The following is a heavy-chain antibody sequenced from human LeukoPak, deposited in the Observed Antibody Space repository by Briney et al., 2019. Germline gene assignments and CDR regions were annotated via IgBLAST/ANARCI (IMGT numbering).Heavy chain of an antibody. CDR1: GLIVGTNY. J-gene: IGHJ6*03. CDR2: LYPDATT. V-gene: IGHV3-66*02. CDR3: VRGVPTGIFGPQYYMDV. D-gene: IGHD3/OR15-3a*01. Sequence: PGGSLRLSRAASGLIVGTNYMSWVRQSPGRGLEWVSVLYPDATTYDADSVKGLFTISRDNSKTTLYLQMDSLRPDDTSVYFFVRGVPTGIFGPQYYMDVWGEGTTVTVSS.